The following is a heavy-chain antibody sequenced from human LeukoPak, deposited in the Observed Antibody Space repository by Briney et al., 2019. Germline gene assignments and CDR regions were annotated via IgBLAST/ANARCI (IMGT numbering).Heavy chain of an antibody. CDR2: IYYSGST. V-gene: IGHV4-30-4*02. CDR1: GGSISSGDYY. J-gene: IGHJ5*02. D-gene: IGHD3-22*01. CDR3: ARDDSSGYYNWLDP. Sequence: SETLSLTCTVSGGSISSGDYYWSWIRQPPGKGLEWIGYIYYSGSTYYNPSLKSRVTISVDTSKNQFSLKLSSVTAADTAVYYCARDDSSGYYNWLDPWGQGTLVTVSS.